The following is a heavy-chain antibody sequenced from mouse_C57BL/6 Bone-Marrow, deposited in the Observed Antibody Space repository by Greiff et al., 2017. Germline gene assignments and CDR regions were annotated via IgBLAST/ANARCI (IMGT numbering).Heavy chain of an antibody. CDR3: ARCGYGEGFAY. CDR2: IYPGGGYY. CDR1: GYTFTNYW. Sequence: VQLQQSGAELVRPGTSVKMSCKASGYTFTNYWIGWAKQRPGHGLEWIGDIYPGGGYYNYNEKFKGKATLTADKSSSPSYMQFSGLTSEDSAIYYCARCGYGEGFAYWGQGTLVTVSA. V-gene: IGHV1-63*01. J-gene: IGHJ3*01. D-gene: IGHD2-2*01.